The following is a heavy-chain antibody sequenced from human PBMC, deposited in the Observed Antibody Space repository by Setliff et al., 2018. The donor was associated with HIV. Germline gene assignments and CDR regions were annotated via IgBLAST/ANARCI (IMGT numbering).Heavy chain of an antibody. V-gene: IGHV1-46*01. Sequence: ASVKVSCKASGYTFTSCFLHWVRQAPGQGLEYMGIINPSDGSADYVEKFQDRVTITRDTSTSTVYMEMSSLRSEDTAIYYCAKEYHTAATGTRVANYFDYWGQVTLVTVSS. CDR3: AKEYHTAATGTRVANYFDY. J-gene: IGHJ4*02. CDR2: INPSDGSA. D-gene: IGHD6-13*01. CDR1: GYTFTSCF.